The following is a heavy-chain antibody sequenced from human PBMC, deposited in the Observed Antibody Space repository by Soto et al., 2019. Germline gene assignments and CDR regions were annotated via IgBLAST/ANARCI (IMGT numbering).Heavy chain of an antibody. J-gene: IGHJ1*01. CDR3: ARDPDSSSWYSYFQH. Sequence: SLRLSCAASGFTFSSYAMHWVRQAPGKGLEWVAVISYDGSNKYYADSVKGRFTISRDNSKNTLYLQMNSLRAEDTAVYYCARDPDSSSWYSYFQHWGQGTLVTVSS. V-gene: IGHV3-30-3*01. D-gene: IGHD6-13*01. CDR1: GFTFSSYA. CDR2: ISYDGSNK.